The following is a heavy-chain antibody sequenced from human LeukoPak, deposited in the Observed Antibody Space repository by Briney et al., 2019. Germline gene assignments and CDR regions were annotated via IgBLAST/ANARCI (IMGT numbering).Heavy chain of an antibody. J-gene: IGHJ6*03. V-gene: IGHV3-23*01. CDR2: ISGSGGST. Sequence: GGSLRLSCVASGFTFTNYAMSWVRQAPGKGLEWVSAISGSGGSTYYADSVKGRFIISRDNSKNTLYLHMSSLRGEDTALYYCAAGSGWKPYYYNYYMDVWGKGTTVTVSS. CDR3: AAGSGWKPYYYNYYMDV. CDR1: GFTFTNYA. D-gene: IGHD6-19*01.